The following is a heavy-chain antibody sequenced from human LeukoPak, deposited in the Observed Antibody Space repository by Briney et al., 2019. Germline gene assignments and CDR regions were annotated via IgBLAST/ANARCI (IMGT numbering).Heavy chain of an antibody. J-gene: IGHJ5*02. CDR2: IYYSGST. Sequence: SQTLSLTCTVSGGSIGSGGYYWSWIRQHPGKGLEWIGYIYYSGSTYYNPSLKSRVTISVDTSKNQFSLKLSSVTAADTAVYYCASSIARGVNWFDPWGQGTLVTVSS. V-gene: IGHV4-31*03. CDR3: ASSIARGVNWFDP. D-gene: IGHD2/OR15-2a*01. CDR1: GGSIGSGGYY.